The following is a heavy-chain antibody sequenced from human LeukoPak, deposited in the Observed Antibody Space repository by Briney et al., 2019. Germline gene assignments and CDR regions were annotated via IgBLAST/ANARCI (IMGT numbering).Heavy chain of an antibody. J-gene: IGHJ3*02. CDR2: ISAYNGNT. CDR3: ARERLGELSPRMVAFDI. Sequence: GASVKVSCKASGYTFTSYGISWVRQASGQGLEWMGWISAYNGNTNYAQKLQGRVTMTTDTSTSTAYMELSRLRSDDTAVYYCARERLGELSPRMVAFDIWGQGTMVTVSS. CDR1: GYTFTSYG. D-gene: IGHD3-16*02. V-gene: IGHV1-18*01.